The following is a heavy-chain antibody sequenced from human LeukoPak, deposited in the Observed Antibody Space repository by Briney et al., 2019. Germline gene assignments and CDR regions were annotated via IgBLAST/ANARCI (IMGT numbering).Heavy chain of an antibody. CDR2: IYYSGST. J-gene: IGHJ4*02. CDR1: GVSFSGYY. V-gene: IGHV4-59*01. Sequence: PSETLSLTCAVYGVSFSGYYWSWIRQPPGKGLEWIGYIYYSGSTNYNPSLKSRVTISVDTSKNQFSLKLSSVTAADTAVYYCARTSGWSSLIGYWGQGTLVTVSS. D-gene: IGHD6-19*01. CDR3: ARTSGWSSLIGY.